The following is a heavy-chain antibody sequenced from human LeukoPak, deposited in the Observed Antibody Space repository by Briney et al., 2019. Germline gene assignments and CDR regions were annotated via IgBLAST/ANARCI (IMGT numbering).Heavy chain of an antibody. D-gene: IGHD2-2*01. CDR3: ARHGGYCSSTSCYLLGPTSFAFDY. J-gene: IGHJ4*02. Sequence: SQTLSLTCTVSGGSISSGGYYWSWIRQPPGKGLEWIGYIYHSGSTYYNPSLKSRVTISVDRSKNQFSLKLSSVTAADTAVYYCARHGGYCSSTSCYLLGPTSFAFDYWGQGTLVTVSS. CDR2: IYHSGST. CDR1: GGSISSGGYY. V-gene: IGHV4-30-2*01.